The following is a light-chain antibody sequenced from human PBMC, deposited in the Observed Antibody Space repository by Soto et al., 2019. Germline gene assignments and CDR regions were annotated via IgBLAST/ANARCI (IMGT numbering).Light chain of an antibody. Sequence: DIQLTQSPSFLSASVGDRVTITCRASQGISIYLAWYQQKPGKAPKLLVYATSSLESWVPSRFRGRGSGTEFTLTISSLQPEDFSTYYCQQRGAYPITFGGGTTVEIK. CDR3: QQRGAYPIT. CDR1: QGISIY. V-gene: IGKV1-9*01. J-gene: IGKJ4*01. CDR2: ATS.